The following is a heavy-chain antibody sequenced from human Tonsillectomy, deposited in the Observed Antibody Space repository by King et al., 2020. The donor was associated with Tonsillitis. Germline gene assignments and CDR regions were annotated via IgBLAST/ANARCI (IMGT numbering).Heavy chain of an antibody. CDR1: GFTFSSYA. D-gene: IGHD3-10*01. CDR2: ISGSGGST. J-gene: IGHJ4*02. CDR3: AKLVRDGGWRVKENGDHEYYFDY. Sequence: VQLVESGGGLVQPGGSLRLSCAASGFTFSSYAMSWVRQAPGKGLEWVSAISGSGGSTYYADSVKGRFTISRDNSKNTLYLQMNSLRAEDTAVYYCAKLVRDGGWRVKENGDHEYYFDYWGQRTLVTVSS. V-gene: IGHV3-23*04.